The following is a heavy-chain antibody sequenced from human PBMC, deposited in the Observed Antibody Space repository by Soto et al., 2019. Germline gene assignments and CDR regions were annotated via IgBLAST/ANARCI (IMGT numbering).Heavy chain of an antibody. D-gene: IGHD3-22*01. CDR3: VRARATDSRSDY. CDR2: ISPGSSYI. CDR1: GFTFGLYA. Sequence: EVQLVESGGGLVKPGGSLRLSCTASGFTFGLYAMVWVRQAPGKGLEWVSSISPGSSYIYYADSLKGRFTISRDDAKNSVYLQMNSLRAEDTALYYCVRARATDSRSDYWGQGTLVTVLS. J-gene: IGHJ4*02. V-gene: IGHV3-21*01.